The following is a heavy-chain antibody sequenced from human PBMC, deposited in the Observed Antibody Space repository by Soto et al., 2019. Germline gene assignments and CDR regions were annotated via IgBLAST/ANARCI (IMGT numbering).Heavy chain of an antibody. CDR1: GFTFDDYA. J-gene: IGHJ4*02. CDR3: EKNIRPFFPQIMVRGGGFDY. CDR2: ISWNSGSI. D-gene: IGHD3-10*01. Sequence: EVQLVESGGGLVQPGRSLRLSCAASGFTFDDYAMHWVRQAPGKGLEWVSGISWNSGSIGYADSVKGRFTISRDNPKNSLYWQINSWGAGDTAFFSWEKNIRPFFPQIMVRGGGFDYWGQGTLVTVSS. V-gene: IGHV3-9*01.